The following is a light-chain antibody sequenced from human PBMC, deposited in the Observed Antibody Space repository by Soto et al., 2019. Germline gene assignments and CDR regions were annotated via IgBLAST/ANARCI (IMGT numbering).Light chain of an antibody. Sequence: QSVLTQPASVSGSPGQSITISCTGTSSDVGGYNYVSWYQQYPVKAPKLIIYDVSNRPSGVSNRFSGSKSGNTASLTISGLQAEDEAAYYCSSYTSSSTRLLFGGGTKLTVL. J-gene: IGLJ2*01. V-gene: IGLV2-14*01. CDR1: SSDVGGYNY. CDR3: SSYTSSSTRLL. CDR2: DVS.